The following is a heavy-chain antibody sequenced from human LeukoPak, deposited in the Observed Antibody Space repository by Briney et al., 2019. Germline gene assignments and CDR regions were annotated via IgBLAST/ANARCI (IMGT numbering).Heavy chain of an antibody. CDR1: GDSISLSFYY. D-gene: IGHD2-2*01. CDR3: ARDYQAWWFDP. Sequence: SETLSLTCSVSGDSISLSFYYWGWIRQPPGKALEWIGSVYYSGTTSYNPSLKSRVTISVDMSKNHFSLRLRSVTAADTAVYYCARDYQAWWFDPWGQGTLVTVSS. J-gene: IGHJ5*02. V-gene: IGHV4-39*07. CDR2: VYYSGTT.